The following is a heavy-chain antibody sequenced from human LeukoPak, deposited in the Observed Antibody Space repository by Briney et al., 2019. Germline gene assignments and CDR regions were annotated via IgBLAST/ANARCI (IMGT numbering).Heavy chain of an antibody. V-gene: IGHV3-33*01. CDR3: ARAPERYSSSWYYFDY. CDR1: GFTFSSYG. J-gene: IGHJ4*02. Sequence: SGGSLRLSCAASGFTFSSYGMHWVRQAPGKGLECVAVIWYDGSNKYYADSVKGRFTISRDNSKNTLYLQMNSLRAEDTAVYYCARAPERYSSSWYYFDYWGQGTLVTVSS. D-gene: IGHD6-13*01. CDR2: IWYDGSNK.